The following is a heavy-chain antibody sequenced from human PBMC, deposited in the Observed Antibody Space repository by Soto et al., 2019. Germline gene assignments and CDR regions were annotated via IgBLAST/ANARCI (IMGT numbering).Heavy chain of an antibody. CDR1: GFTFSDYE. CDR2: ISSTASTI. Sequence: VGSLRLSCAASGFTFSDYEMNWVRQAPGKGLEWVSYISSTASTIYYADSVKGRFTISRDNAKNSLYLQMNSLRGEDTAVYYCARDVVAAGTGFDNWGQGTLVTVSS. V-gene: IGHV3-48*03. CDR3: ARDVVAAGTGFDN. J-gene: IGHJ4*02. D-gene: IGHD6-13*01.